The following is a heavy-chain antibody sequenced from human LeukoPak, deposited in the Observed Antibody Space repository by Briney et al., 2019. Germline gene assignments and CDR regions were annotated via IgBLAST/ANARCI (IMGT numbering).Heavy chain of an antibody. CDR2: IRSKAGSYGT. J-gene: IGHJ4*02. CDR1: GFTFSGSA. D-gene: IGHD4-17*01. CDR3: TGGTTVTTLDY. Sequence: GGSLKLSCVASGFTFSGSAMHWVRQASGKGLEWVARIRSKAGSYGTEYAASVKGRFTISREDSKNTAYLQMNSLKTEDTAVYYCTGGTTVTTLDYWGQGTLVTVAS. V-gene: IGHV3-73*01.